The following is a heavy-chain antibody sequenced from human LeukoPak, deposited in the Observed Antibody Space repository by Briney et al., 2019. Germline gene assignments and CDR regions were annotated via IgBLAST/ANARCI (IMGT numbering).Heavy chain of an antibody. J-gene: IGHJ5*02. CDR1: GFIFDDFG. D-gene: IGHD2-2*01. CDR2: INWNGGGT. Sequence: GGSLRLSCAASGFIFDDFGMSWVRHVPGKGLEWVSGINWNGGGTGYADSVKGRFTISRDNAKNSLYLQMNSLRAEDTALYYCVRGGYQLLSIKWIDPWGQGTLVTVSS. V-gene: IGHV3-20*04. CDR3: VRGGYQLLSIKWIDP.